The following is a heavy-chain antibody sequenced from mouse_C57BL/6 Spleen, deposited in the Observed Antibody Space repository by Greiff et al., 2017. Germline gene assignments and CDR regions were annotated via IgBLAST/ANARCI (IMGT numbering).Heavy chain of an antibody. CDR1: GYTFTDYY. CDR2: INPNNGGT. V-gene: IGHV1-26*01. D-gene: IGHD2-2*01. Sequence: EVKLQQSGPELVKPGASVKISCKASGYTFTDYYMNWVKQSHGKSLEWIGDINPNNGGTSYNQKFKGKATLTVDKSSSTAYMELRSLTSEDSAVYYCARRGYGYEGYFDYWGQGTTLTVSS. CDR3: ARRGYGYEGYFDY. J-gene: IGHJ2*01.